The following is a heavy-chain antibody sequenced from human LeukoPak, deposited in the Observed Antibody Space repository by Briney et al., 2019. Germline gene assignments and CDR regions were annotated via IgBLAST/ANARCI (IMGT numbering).Heavy chain of an antibody. Sequence: ASVKVSCKASGYTFTGYYMHWVRQAPGQGLEWMGWINPNSGGTNYAQKFQGRVTMTRDTSISTAYMELSRLRSDDTAVYYCASYYGSGSYYVEAFDIWDQGTMVTVSS. CDR3: ASYYGSGSYYVEAFDI. D-gene: IGHD3-10*01. V-gene: IGHV1-2*02. CDR2: INPNSGGT. CDR1: GYTFTGYY. J-gene: IGHJ3*02.